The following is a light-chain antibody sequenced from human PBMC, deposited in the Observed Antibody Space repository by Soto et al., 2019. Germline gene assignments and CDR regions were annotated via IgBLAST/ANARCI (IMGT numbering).Light chain of an antibody. CDR2: GNS. CDR1: SSNIGAGYD. V-gene: IGLV1-40*01. CDR3: QSYDSSLSVV. Sequence: QLVLTQPPSVSGAPGQRVTISCTGSSSNIGAGYDVHWYKQLPGTAPKLLIYGNSNRPSGVPDQFSGSKSGTSASLAITGLQAEDEADYYCQSYDSSLSVVFGGGTKLTVL. J-gene: IGLJ2*01.